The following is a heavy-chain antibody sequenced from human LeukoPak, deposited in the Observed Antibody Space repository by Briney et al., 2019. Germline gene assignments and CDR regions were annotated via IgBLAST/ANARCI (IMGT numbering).Heavy chain of an antibody. CDR2: IYHSGST. V-gene: IGHV4-30-2*01. CDR3: ARDYYDFWSGYPILRFDY. D-gene: IGHD3-3*01. J-gene: IGHJ4*02. CDR1: GGSISSGGYS. Sequence: SETLSLTCAVSGGSISSGGYSWSWIRQPPGEGLEWIGYIYHSGSTYYNPSLKSRVTISVDRSKNQFSLKLSSVTAADTAVCYCARDYYDFWSGYPILRFDYWGQGTLVTVSS.